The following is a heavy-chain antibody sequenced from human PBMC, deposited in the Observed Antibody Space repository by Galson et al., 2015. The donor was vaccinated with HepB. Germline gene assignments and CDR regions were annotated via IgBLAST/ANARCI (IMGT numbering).Heavy chain of an antibody. Sequence: SLRLSCAASGFTFSSYSMNWVRQAPGKGLEWVSYISSSSSNIYYADSVKGRFTISRDNAKNSLYLQMNSLRAEDTAVYYCARAPSSFDYWGQGTLVTVSS. CDR2: ISSSSSNI. CDR1: GFTFSSYS. CDR3: ARAPSSFDY. V-gene: IGHV3-48*01. J-gene: IGHJ4*02.